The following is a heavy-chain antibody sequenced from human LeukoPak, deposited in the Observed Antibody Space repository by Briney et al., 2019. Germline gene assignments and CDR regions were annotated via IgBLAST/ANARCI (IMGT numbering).Heavy chain of an antibody. J-gene: IGHJ6*03. CDR1: GGSFSGYY. D-gene: IGHD2-2*01. V-gene: IGHV4-34*01. CDR3: ARGFRRGYCSSTSCPLTIYYYYMYV. Sequence: PSETLSLTCAVYGGSFSGYYWSWIRQPPGKGLGWIGEINHSGSTNYNPSLKSRVTISVDTSKNQFSLKLSSVTAADTAVYYCARGFRRGYCSSTSCPLTIYYYYMYVWGKGTTVTVSS. CDR2: INHSGST.